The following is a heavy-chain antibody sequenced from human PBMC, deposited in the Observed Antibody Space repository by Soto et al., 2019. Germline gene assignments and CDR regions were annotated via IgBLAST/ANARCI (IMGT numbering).Heavy chain of an antibody. CDR1: GFTFSSYA. D-gene: IGHD6-19*01. Sequence: EVQLLESGGGLVQPGGSLRLSCAASGFTFSSYAMSWVHQAPGKGLEWVSVISGSGGSTYYADSVKGRFTISRDNSKNPLYVQMNSLRAEDTAVYYCARRSSGWYFDYWGQGTLVTVSS. J-gene: IGHJ4*02. CDR2: ISGSGGST. V-gene: IGHV3-23*01. CDR3: ARRSSGWYFDY.